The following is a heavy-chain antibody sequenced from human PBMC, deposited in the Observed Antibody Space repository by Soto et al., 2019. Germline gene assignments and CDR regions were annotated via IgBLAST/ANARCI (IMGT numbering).Heavy chain of an antibody. V-gene: IGHV4-39*01. J-gene: IGHJ4*02. CDR2: IYYSGST. CDR1: CGSISSGGYY. D-gene: IGHD6-19*01. CDR3: ARHAVHSSGLTDY. Sequence: PSEALSLTCSFSCGSISSGGYYLGWLLQPPGKVLEWIGSIYYSGSTYYNPSLKSRVTISVDTSKNQFSLKLSSVTAADTAVYYCARHAVHSSGLTDYWGQGTLVTVSS.